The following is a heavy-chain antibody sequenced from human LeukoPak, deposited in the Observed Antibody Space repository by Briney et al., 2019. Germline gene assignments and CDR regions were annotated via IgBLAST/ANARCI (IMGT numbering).Heavy chain of an antibody. V-gene: IGHV3-7*01. CDR3: ARAVDVADY. Sequence: GGSLRLPCAASGFIFTDHWMSWVRQAPGKGLEWVANIKEDESTKFYADSVRGRFTISRDNAKSSVYLQMNNLRVEDTALYYCARAVDVADYWGRGTLVTVSS. J-gene: IGHJ4*02. CDR1: GFIFTDHW. D-gene: IGHD3-16*01. CDR2: IKEDESTK.